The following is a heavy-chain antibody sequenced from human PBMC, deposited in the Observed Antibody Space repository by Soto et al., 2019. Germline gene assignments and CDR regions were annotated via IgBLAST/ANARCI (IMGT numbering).Heavy chain of an antibody. J-gene: IGHJ5*02. V-gene: IGHV3-21*01. D-gene: IGHD1-20*01. CDR1: GFSFSDYT. CDR3: AKDSGCVNNACAYDP. CDR2: ISKGSDYI. Sequence: PGGSLRLSCAASGFSFSDYTMNWVRQAPGKGLEWVYSISKGSDYIFYADKVKGRFTISRDNARNSLHLQMTSLRVEDTAVYYCAKDSGCVNNACAYDPWGQGTLVTVSS.